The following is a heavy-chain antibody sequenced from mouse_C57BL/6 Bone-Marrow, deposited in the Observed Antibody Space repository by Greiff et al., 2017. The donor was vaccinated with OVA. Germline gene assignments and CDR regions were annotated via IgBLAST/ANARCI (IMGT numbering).Heavy chain of an antibody. D-gene: IGHD1-1*01. CDR2: IYPGSGST. CDR3: ARETLYYALAWFAY. J-gene: IGHJ3*01. Sequence: QVQLQQPGAELVKPGASVKMSCKASGYTFTSYWITWVKQRPGQGLEWVGDIYPGSGSTNYNEKFKSKATLTVDTSSSTAYMQLSSLTSEDSAVSYCARETLYYALAWFAYWGQGTLVTVSA. CDR1: GYTFTSYW. V-gene: IGHV1-55*01.